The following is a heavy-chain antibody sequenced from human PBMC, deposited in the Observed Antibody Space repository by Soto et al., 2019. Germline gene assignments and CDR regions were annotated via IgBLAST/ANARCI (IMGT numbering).Heavy chain of an antibody. D-gene: IGHD2-8*02. V-gene: IGHV5-10-1*01. Sequence: GESLNISCKGSVYSFAGYWITWVRQKPGKGLEWMGRIDPSDSQTYYSPSFRGHVTISATKSITTVFLQWSSLRASDTAMYYCARQIYGSDTGPNFQYYFDSWGQGTPVTVSS. CDR3: ARQIYGSDTGPNFQYYFDS. J-gene: IGHJ4*02. CDR1: VYSFAGYW. CDR2: IDPSDSQT.